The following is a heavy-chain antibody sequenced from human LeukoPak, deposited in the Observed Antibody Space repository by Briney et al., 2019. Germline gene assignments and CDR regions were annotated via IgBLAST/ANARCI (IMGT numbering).Heavy chain of an antibody. J-gene: IGHJ3*02. CDR2: INPNSGGT. CDR1: GYTFTGYY. D-gene: IGHD1-20*01. V-gene: IGHV1-2*02. Sequence: EASVKVSCKASGYTFTGYYMHWERQAPGQGLECMGWINPNSGGTNYAQKFQGRVTMTRDTSISTAYMELSRLRSDDTAVYYCARYTWNQGAFDIWGQGTMVTVSS. CDR3: ARYTWNQGAFDI.